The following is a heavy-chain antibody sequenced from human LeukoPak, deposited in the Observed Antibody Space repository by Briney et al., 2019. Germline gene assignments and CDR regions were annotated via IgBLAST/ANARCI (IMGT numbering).Heavy chain of an antibody. D-gene: IGHD6-19*01. CDR3: AKNIAVAGTPAFDI. V-gene: IGHV3-43D*03. Sequence: GGSLRLSCAASGFTFDDYAMHWVRQAPGKGLEWVSLISWDGGSTYYADSVKGRFTISRDNSKNTLYLQMNSLRAEDTAVYYCAKNIAVAGTPAFDIWGQGTMVTVSS. CDR2: ISWDGGST. CDR1: GFTFDDYA. J-gene: IGHJ3*02.